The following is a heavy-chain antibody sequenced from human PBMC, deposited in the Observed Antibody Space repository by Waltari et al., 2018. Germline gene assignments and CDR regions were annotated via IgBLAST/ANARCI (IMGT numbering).Heavy chain of an antibody. J-gene: IGHJ4*02. V-gene: IGHV3-33*03. CDR1: GFSLSNYG. Sequence: QVQLVESGGGVVQPGKSLRLSCVASGFSLSNYGMHWVRQTPGRGLEWVALTWSDGSVEYYADSVRCRFTVSRDNSKNILYLDMDSLRVDDTATYYCAKDAFGNTYLDYWGQGTLVTVSS. CDR2: TWSDGSVE. CDR3: AKDAFGNTYLDY. D-gene: IGHD3-10*01.